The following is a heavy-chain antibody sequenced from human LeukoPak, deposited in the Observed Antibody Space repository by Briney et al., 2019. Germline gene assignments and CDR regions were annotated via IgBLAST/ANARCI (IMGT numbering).Heavy chain of an antibody. CDR3: TRLPNDCTSTTCRFDY. CDR2: IRSKADTYAT. J-gene: IGHJ4*02. D-gene: IGHD2-2*01. Sequence: PGGSLRLSCAASGFTFSGSAMHWVRQASGKGLEWVGRIRSKADTYATAYAASVKGRFTISRDDSKNTAYLQMNSLKTEDTAVYYCTRLPNDCTSTTCRFDYWGQGTPVTVSS. CDR1: GFTFSGSA. V-gene: IGHV3-73*01.